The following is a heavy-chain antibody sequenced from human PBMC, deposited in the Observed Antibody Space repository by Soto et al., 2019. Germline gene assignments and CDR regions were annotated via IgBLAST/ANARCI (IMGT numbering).Heavy chain of an antibody. CDR2: IHSSGTT. CDR1: GGSISSGDNY. CDR3: AREADYGGTAFDL. Sequence: QVQLQESGPGLVKPSQTLSLTCTVSGGSISSGDNYWSWIRQPPGKGLEWIGYIHSSGTTYYNPSLKSRVTISVDTPKNQFSLKLSSVSAADAAVYYCAREADYGGTAFDLWGQGTMVTVSS. V-gene: IGHV4-30-4*01. J-gene: IGHJ3*01. D-gene: IGHD2-15*01.